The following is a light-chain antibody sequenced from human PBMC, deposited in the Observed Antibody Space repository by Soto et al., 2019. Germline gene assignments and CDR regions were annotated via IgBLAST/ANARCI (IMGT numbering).Light chain of an antibody. V-gene: IGKV1-39*01. J-gene: IGKJ5*01. CDR1: QGVXSY. CDR3: QQSYMPTRT. CDR2: AAS. Sequence: IRVTQSASSLSASEGDSVTITCRASQGVXSYFNWYQQKPGKAPKLLTYAASSLQSGFPSSCSGSGSGTDFTRTISSRQPEYCDTYYWQQSYMPTRTFGQGTRLEIK.